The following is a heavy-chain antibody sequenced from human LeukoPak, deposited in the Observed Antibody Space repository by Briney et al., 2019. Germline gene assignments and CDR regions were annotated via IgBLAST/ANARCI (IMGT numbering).Heavy chain of an antibody. D-gene: IGHD3-3*01. V-gene: IGHV3-30*02. CDR3: AKDYYDFWSGLSFSYMDV. CDR2: IRYDGSNK. J-gene: IGHJ6*03. CDR1: GFTFSSYG. Sequence: PGRSLRLSCAASGFTFSSYGMHWVRQAPGKGLEWVAFIRYDGSNKYYADSVKGRFTISRDNSKNTLYLQMNSLRAEDTAVYYCAKDYYDFWSGLSFSYMDVWGKGTTVTVSS.